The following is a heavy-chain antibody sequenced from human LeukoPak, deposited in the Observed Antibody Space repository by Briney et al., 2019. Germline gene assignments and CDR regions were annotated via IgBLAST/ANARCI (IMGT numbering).Heavy chain of an antibody. J-gene: IGHJ4*02. CDR3: AKYLVSTNTVVRYFDF. Sequence: PGGSLRLSCAASGFTFSSYAMSWVRQAPGKGLEWVSTISGSGSITYYADSVKGRFTISRDNSKNTQHLQMSSLRAEDTAVYYCAKYLVSTNTVVRYFDFWGQGTLVTVSS. CDR1: GFTFSSYA. V-gene: IGHV3-23*01. CDR2: ISGSGSIT. D-gene: IGHD5/OR15-5a*01.